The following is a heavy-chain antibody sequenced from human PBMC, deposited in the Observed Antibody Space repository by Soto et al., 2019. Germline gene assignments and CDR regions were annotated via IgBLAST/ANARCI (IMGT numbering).Heavy chain of an antibody. V-gene: IGHV4-59*08. D-gene: IGHD3-10*01. Sequence: SETLSLTCTVSGGSISSYYWSWIRQPPGKGLEWIGYIYYSGSVQYSPSLRGRVTMSVETSQNQFSLRLNSVTAADTAVYYCARHYGSGTYPLDYWGHGTLVTVSS. CDR3: ARHYGSGTYPLDY. J-gene: IGHJ4*01. CDR1: GGSISSYY. CDR2: IYYSGSV.